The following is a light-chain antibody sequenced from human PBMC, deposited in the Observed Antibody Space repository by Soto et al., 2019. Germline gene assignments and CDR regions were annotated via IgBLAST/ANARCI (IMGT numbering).Light chain of an antibody. Sequence: DIQMTQSPSSLSASVGDRVTITCRASQGISNYLAWYQQKPGKVPKLLIYAASTLQSGVPSRFSGSGSGTDFTLTISSLQPEDVATYYCQKYNSAPLFGPETKVDIK. CDR3: QKYNSAPL. CDR1: QGISNY. CDR2: AAS. J-gene: IGKJ3*01. V-gene: IGKV1-27*01.